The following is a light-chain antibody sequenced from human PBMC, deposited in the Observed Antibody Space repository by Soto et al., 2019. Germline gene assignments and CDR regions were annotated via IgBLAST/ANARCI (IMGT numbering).Light chain of an antibody. CDR1: QTIDTW. CDR2: KAS. V-gene: IGKV1-5*03. J-gene: IGKJ1*01. CDR3: QHYSFYSRT. Sequence: DIQMTQSPSTLSASIGDGVTITCRASQTIDTWLAWYQQKPGKAPKLLIYKASSLQTGVLSRFSGSGSGTEFTLTISSLQPDDFATYYFQHYSFYSRTFGHGTKVEVK.